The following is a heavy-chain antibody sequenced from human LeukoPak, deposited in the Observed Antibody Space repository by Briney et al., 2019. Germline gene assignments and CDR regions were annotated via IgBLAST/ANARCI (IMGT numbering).Heavy chain of an antibody. V-gene: IGHV4-61*02. CDR2: IYTSGST. Sequence: PSQTLSLTCTVSGGSISSGSYYWSWIRQPAGKGLEWIGRIYTSGSTNYNPSLRSRVTISVDTSKNQVSLKVSSVTAADTAVYYCARDSRAAYMDVWGKGTTVIVSS. CDR1: GGSISSGSYY. J-gene: IGHJ6*03. CDR3: ARDSRAAYMDV. D-gene: IGHD2-15*01.